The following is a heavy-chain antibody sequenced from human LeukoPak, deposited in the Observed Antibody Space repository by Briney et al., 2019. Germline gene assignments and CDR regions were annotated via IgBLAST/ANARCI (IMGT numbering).Heavy chain of an antibody. CDR2: IGSGSRAI. V-gene: IGHV3-48*04. Sequence: GGSLRLSCAASGFAFRTYSMNWVRQAPGKGLEWVSYIGSGSRAIYYADSVKGRFTISRDNSKNTVYLQMNSLRADDTAVYYCARDFTPEWFDIHWGQGTLVTVS. D-gene: IGHD3-3*01. CDR1: GFAFRTYS. CDR3: ARDFTPEWFDIH. J-gene: IGHJ4*02.